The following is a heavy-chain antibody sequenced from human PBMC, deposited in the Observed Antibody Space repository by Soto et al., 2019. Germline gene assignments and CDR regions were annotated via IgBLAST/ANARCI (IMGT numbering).Heavy chain of an antibody. CDR2: TYSRSKWYY. CDR1: GDSVSSNSSG. V-gene: IGHV6-1*01. D-gene: IGHD1-26*01. CDR3: PRGEQYSGRIFDY. J-gene: IGHJ4*01. Sequence: SQTLSLPGAITGDSVSSNSSGCSSVRQSPSRGLEWLGRTYSRSKWYYEYAVSVRGRITINPDTSKNQYSLQLNSVTPEDTAVYFCPRGEQYSGRIFDYWGQGTLVTVSS.